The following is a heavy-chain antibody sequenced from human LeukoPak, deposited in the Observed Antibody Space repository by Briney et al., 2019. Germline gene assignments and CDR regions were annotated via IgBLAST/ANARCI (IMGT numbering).Heavy chain of an antibody. CDR1: GFTFSSYA. CDR2: ISSNGGST. J-gene: IGHJ4*02. CDR3: AKDLGIAAAGTRADY. Sequence: GGSLRLSCAASGFTFSSYAMHWVRQAPGKGLEYVSAISSNGGSTYYANSVKGRFTISRDNSKNTLYLQMNSLRAEDTAVYYCAKDLGIAAAGTRADYWGQGTLVTVSS. V-gene: IGHV3-64*01. D-gene: IGHD6-13*01.